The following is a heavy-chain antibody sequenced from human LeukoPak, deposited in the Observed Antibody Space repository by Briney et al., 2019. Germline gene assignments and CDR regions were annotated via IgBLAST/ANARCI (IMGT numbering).Heavy chain of an antibody. CDR3: TRLLYSSGWYPSGY. CDR2: INPNSGGT. Sequence: ASVKVSCKASGYTFTAYYMYWVRQAPGQGLEWMGWINPNSGGTKYAQKFQDRVTMTRDTSISTAYMELSRLRSDDTAVYCCTRLLYSSGWYPSGYWGQGTLVSVSS. CDR1: GYTFTAYY. J-gene: IGHJ4*02. D-gene: IGHD6-19*01. V-gene: IGHV1-2*02.